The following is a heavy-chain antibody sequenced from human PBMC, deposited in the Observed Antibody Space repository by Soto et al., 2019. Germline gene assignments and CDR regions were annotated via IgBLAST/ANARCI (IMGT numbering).Heavy chain of an antibody. CDR1: GFTFSAFW. J-gene: IGHJ3*01. CDR3: ARDLSPPGEFFYDAFDV. CDR2: IKRDGTVA. Sequence: EVQLVESGGGLVQPGESLRLSCAASGFTFSAFWMTWLRQAPGKGLEWVANIKRDGTVAHYGDSVEGRCTLSSDNAQNSLFQQLNSLRPEDTAMYDCARDLSPPGEFFYDAFDVWGQGSFVTVSS. V-gene: IGHV3-7*04. D-gene: IGHD2-21*01.